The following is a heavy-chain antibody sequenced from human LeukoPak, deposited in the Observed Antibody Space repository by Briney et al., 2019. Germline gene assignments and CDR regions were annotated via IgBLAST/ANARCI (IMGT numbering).Heavy chain of an antibody. CDR2: IYHTGIT. J-gene: IGHJ4*02. V-gene: IGHV4-31*03. CDR3: AASSGVTLGRF. CDR1: GGSIGSGTHY. Sequence: PSETLPLTCTVSGGSIGSGTHYYNWIRQHPGKGLEWIGYIYHTGITSYNPSLKGRVIMSVDTSMNQVFLRLSSLTAADTAVYYCAASSGVTLGRFWGQGTLVSVSS. D-gene: IGHD3-16*01.